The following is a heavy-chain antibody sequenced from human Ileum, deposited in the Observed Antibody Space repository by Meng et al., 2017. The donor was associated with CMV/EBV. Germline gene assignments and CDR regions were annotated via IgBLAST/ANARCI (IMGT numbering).Heavy chain of an antibody. D-gene: IGHD3-10*01. J-gene: IGHJ6*02. CDR2: IGETGNID. V-gene: IGHV3-30*02. CDR3: AKEAGTGSSMDV. CDR1: GFTFSSYG. Sequence: GESLKISCVASGFTFSSYGMHWVRQAPGKGLEWMAFIGETGNIDYYPDSVKGRFTISRDNSKNTMFLQMNRLRAEDTAVYYCAKEAGTGSSMDVWGQGTTVTVSS.